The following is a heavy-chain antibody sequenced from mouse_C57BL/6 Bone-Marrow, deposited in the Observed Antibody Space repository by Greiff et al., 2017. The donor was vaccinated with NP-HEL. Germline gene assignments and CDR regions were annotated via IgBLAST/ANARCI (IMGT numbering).Heavy chain of an antibody. CDR2: IYPRSGNT. CDR3: ARRDYYINPAWFAD. D-gene: IGHD2-5*01. CDR1: GYTFTSYG. J-gene: IGHJ3*01. V-gene: IGHV1-81*01. Sequence: QVQLQQSGAELARPGASVKLSCKASGYTFTSYGISWVKQRTGQGLEWIGEIYPRSGNTYYNEKFKGKATLTADNSSSTAYMELRRLTSEDSAVYFCARRDYYINPAWFADWGQGTLVTVSA.